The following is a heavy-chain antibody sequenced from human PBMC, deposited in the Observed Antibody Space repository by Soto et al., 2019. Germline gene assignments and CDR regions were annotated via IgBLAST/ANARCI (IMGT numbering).Heavy chain of an antibody. J-gene: IGHJ3*02. CDR3: AKDRDCSGGSCYSEWAFDI. CDR1: GFTFSSYA. CDR2: TSGSGGST. Sequence: EVQLLESGVGLVQPGGSLRLACAASGFTFSSYAMGWVRQAPGKRLEWVSATSGSGGSTYYADSVKGRFTISRDNSKNTLYLQMNSLRAEDTVVYYCAKDRDCSGGSCYSEWAFDIWVQGTMVTVSS. V-gene: IGHV3-23*01. D-gene: IGHD2-15*01.